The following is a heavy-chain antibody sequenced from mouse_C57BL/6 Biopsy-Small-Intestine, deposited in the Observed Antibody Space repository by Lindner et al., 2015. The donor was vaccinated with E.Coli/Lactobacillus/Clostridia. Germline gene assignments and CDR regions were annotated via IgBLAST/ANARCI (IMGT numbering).Heavy chain of an antibody. CDR2: FNPDSGLA. D-gene: IGHD1-1*02. CDR1: GYTFTDKY. Sequence: SVKVSCKASGYTFTDKYIHWMPDRPLDKALNGWANFNPDSGLAYLPQKFQGSVTMTGDTSIATAYMELARLTSDDTAIYYCARSLGGYTDLDYWGQGT. CDR3: ARSLGGYTDLDY. J-gene: IGHJ2*01. V-gene: IGHV1-53*01.